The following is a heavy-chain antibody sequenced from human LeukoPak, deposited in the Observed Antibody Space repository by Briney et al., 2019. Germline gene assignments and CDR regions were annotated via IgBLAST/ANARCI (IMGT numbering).Heavy chain of an antibody. CDR1: GFTFSSYA. CDR2: VSGTSGNT. CDR3: AKDGIRYFDWLLGYFDY. V-gene: IGHV3-23*01. Sequence: GGSLRHSCAASGFTFSSYAMSWVRQAPGKGLEWGSGVSGTSGNTFYAYSVKGRFTISRDNSKNTLYLQMNSLRAEDTAVYYCAKDGIRYFDWLLGYFDYWGQGTLVTVSS. D-gene: IGHD3-9*01. J-gene: IGHJ4*02.